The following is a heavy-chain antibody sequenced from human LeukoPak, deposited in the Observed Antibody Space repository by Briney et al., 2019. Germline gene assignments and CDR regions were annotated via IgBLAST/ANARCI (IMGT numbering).Heavy chain of an antibody. CDR1: GGSFSGYY. Sequence: SETLSLTCAVYGGSFSGYYWSWIRQPPGKGLEWIGEINHSGSTNYNPSLMSRLTISVDTSKNQFSLKVSPGTAADRAVYYCARTARDRTGTRRGVLDYWGQGTLVTVSS. D-gene: IGHD1-1*01. CDR2: INHSGST. CDR3: ARTARDRTGTRRGVLDY. J-gene: IGHJ4*02. V-gene: IGHV4-34*01.